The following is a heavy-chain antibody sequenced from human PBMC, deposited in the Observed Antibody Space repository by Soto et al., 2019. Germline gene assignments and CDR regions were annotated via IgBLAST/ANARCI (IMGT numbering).Heavy chain of an antibody. D-gene: IGHD5-12*01. V-gene: IGHV1-3*01. CDR1: GFTFTSYA. Sequence: QVQLVQSGAEVKKPGASVKVSCKASGFTFTSYAMHWVRQAPGQRLEWMGWINAGNGNTKYSQKFQGRVTITRDTSASTAYMELSSLRSEDTAVYYCAILHVDIVATKIAAAGTRRGNYSYGMDVWGQGATVTFSS. CDR2: INAGNGNT. CDR3: AILHVDIVATKIAAAGTRRGNYSYGMDV. J-gene: IGHJ6*02.